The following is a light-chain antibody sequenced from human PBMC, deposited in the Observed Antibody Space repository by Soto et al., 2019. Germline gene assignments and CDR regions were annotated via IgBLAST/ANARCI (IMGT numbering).Light chain of an antibody. J-gene: IGLJ1*01. CDR1: SSDVGGYNY. Sequence: QSALTQPASVSGSPGQSITISCTGTSSDVGGYNYVSWYQHHPGKAPKLMIYDVSNRPSGVSNRFSGSKSGNTASLIISWLQSEDEADYYCSSYTSSSTLSTYVFGTGTKVTVL. CDR3: SSYTSSSTLSTYV. CDR2: DVS. V-gene: IGLV2-14*03.